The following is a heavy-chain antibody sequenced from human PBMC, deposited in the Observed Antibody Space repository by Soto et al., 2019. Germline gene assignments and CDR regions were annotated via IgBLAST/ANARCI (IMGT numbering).Heavy chain of an antibody. Sequence: GSLRLSCAASGFTFSSYGMHWVRQAPGKGLEWVAVIWYDGSNKYYADSVKGRFTISRDNSKNTLYLQMNSLRAEDTAVYYCARDFNWFGDLNYFDYCGQGPLVTVYS. J-gene: IGHJ4*02. CDR3: ARDFNWFGDLNYFDY. V-gene: IGHV3-33*01. CDR2: IWYDGSNK. CDR1: GFTFSSYG. D-gene: IGHD3-10*01.